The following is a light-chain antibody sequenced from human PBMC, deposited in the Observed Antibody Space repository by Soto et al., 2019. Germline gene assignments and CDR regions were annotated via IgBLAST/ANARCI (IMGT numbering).Light chain of an antibody. J-gene: IGLJ3*02. CDR1: SSDVGAYDF. V-gene: IGLV2-14*01. Sequence: QSALTQPDSVSGSPGQSITISCTGTSSDVGAYDFVSWYQQHPGKAPKLIIYEVINRPSGVSTRFSGSKSGNTASLTISGLQPEDEADYYCSSYTHISPWVFGGGTKLTV. CDR3: SSYTHISPWV. CDR2: EVI.